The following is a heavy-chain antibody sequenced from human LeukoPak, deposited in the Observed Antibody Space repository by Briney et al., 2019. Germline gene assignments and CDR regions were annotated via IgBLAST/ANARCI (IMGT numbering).Heavy chain of an antibody. V-gene: IGHV4-34*01. CDR1: GGSFSGYY. CDR2: INHSGST. Sequence: SSETLSLTCAVYGGSFSGYYWSWIRQPPGKGLEWIGEINHSGSTNYNPSLKSRVTISVDTSKNQFSLKLSSVTAADTAVYYCAGAPKLAHTQFDYWGQGTLVTVSS. D-gene: IGHD2-2*02. CDR3: AGAPKLAHTQFDY. J-gene: IGHJ4*02.